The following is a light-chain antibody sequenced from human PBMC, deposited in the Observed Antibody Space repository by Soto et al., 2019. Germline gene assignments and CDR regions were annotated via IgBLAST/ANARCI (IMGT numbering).Light chain of an antibody. CDR3: QQYDNLPFS. CDR2: DAS. J-gene: IGKJ3*01. Sequence: DIKMTDTPSSLSASVGDRVTITCQASHDINNDLNWYQPIPGKEPKLLIFDASTLETGVPSRFSGSGSGTDFTFTISSLQPEDFAAMYCQQYDNLPFSFAPGTKLDIK. CDR1: HDINND. V-gene: IGKV1-33*01.